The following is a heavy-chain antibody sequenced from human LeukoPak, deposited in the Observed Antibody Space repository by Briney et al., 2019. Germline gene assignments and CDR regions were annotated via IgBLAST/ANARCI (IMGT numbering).Heavy chain of an antibody. J-gene: IGHJ5*02. D-gene: IGHD2-21*02. CDR2: ISGSGGST. Sequence: PGGSLRLSCAASGFTFSSYAMSWVRQAPGKGLEWVSAISGSGGSTYYADSVKGRFTISRDSSKNTLYLQMNSLRAEDTAVYYCAKDHGYCGGDCYTRNWFDPWGQGTLVTVSS. V-gene: IGHV3-23*01. CDR1: GFTFSSYA. CDR3: AKDHGYCGGDCYTRNWFDP.